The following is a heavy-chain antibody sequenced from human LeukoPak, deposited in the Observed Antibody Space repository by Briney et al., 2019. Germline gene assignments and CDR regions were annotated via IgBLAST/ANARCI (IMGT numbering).Heavy chain of an antibody. CDR1: GGSISSDYYH. J-gene: IGHJ6*04. CDR2: IYYSGTV. Sequence: SETLSLICSVSGGSISSDYYHWNRIRQHPGKGLEWIGYIYYSGTVHYNPSLKGRVTISVDTSKAQMSLRVTSVTAADTAVYYCASDSSRTPRVLDVSGKGTTVTVSS. V-gene: IGHV4-31*03. CDR3: ASDSSRTPRVLDV. D-gene: IGHD1/OR15-1a*01.